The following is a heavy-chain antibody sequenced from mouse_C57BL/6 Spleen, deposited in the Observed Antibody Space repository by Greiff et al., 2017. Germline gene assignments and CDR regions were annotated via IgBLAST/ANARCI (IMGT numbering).Heavy chain of an antibody. Sequence: VQLKESGPELVKPGDSVKISCKASGYSFTGYFMNWVMQSHGKSLEWIGRINPYNGGTFYNQKFKGKATLTVDKSSSTAHMELRSLTSEDSAVXYCSISVYYDYLAWFAYWGQGTLVTVSA. CDR3: SISVYYDYLAWFAY. D-gene: IGHD2-4*01. CDR2: INPYNGGT. J-gene: IGHJ3*01. V-gene: IGHV1-20*01. CDR1: GYSFTGYF.